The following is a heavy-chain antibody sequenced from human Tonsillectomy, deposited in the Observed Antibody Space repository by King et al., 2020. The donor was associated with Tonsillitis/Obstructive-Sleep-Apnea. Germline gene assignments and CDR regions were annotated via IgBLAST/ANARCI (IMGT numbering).Heavy chain of an antibody. CDR1: GYTFTSYA. CDR2: INTNTGNP. Sequence: VQLVESGSELKKPGASVKVSCKASGYTFTSYAMNWVRQAPGQGLEWMGWINTNTGNPTYAQGFTGRFVFSLDTSVSTAYLQISSLKAEDTAVYYCASLLPNVVQAAKYSYNWFDPWGQGTLVTVSS. V-gene: IGHV7-4-1*02. CDR3: ASLLPNVVQAAKYSYNWFDP. D-gene: IGHD2-2*01. J-gene: IGHJ5*02.